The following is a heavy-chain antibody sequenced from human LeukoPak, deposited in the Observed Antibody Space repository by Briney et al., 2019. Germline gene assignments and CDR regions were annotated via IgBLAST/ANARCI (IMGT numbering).Heavy chain of an antibody. V-gene: IGHV3-30*04. CDR2: ISYDGSNK. J-gene: IGHJ4*02. Sequence: GRSLRLSCAASGFTFSSYAMHWVRQAPGKGLEWVAVISYDGSNKYYADSVKGRFTIPRDNSKNTLYLQMNSLRGEDTAVYYCAKDPGKFWSGHDYWGQGTLVTVSS. CDR3: AKDPGKFWSGHDY. D-gene: IGHD3-3*01. CDR1: GFTFSSYA.